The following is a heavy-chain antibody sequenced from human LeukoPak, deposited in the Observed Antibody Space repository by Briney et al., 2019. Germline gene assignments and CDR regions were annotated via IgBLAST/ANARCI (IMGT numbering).Heavy chain of an antibody. Sequence: GASVKVSCKASGGTFSSYAISWVRQAPGQGLEWMGGIIPIFGTANYAQKFQGRVTITADKSTSTAYMELSSLRSEDMAVYYCARVAYYYGSGSYYGGYYFDYWGQGTLVTVSS. CDR3: ARVAYYYGSGSYYGGYYFDY. CDR1: GGTFSSYA. V-gene: IGHV1-69*06. CDR2: IIPIFGTA. J-gene: IGHJ4*02. D-gene: IGHD3-10*01.